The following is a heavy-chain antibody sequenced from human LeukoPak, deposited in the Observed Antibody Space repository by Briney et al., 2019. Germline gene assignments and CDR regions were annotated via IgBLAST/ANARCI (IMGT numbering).Heavy chain of an antibody. CDR1: GFTFSSYS. CDR2: ISSSSYYI. Sequence: GGSLRLSRAASGFTFSSYSMNWVRQAPGKGLEWVSSISSSSYYIYYPDSVKGRFTISRDNAKNSLYLQMNSLRAEDTAVYYCAREVNDYDAFDIWGQGTMVTVSS. V-gene: IGHV3-21*01. J-gene: IGHJ3*02. D-gene: IGHD4-11*01. CDR3: AREVNDYDAFDI.